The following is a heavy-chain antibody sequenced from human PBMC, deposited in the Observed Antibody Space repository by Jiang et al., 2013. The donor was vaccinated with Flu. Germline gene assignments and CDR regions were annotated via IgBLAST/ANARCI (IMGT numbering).Heavy chain of an antibody. Sequence: VKGRFTISRDNSKNTLYLQMNSLRAEDTAVYYCARDGVIPPDAFDIWGQGTMVTVSS. D-gene: IGHD3-16*02. V-gene: IGHV3-30*01. J-gene: IGHJ3*02. CDR3: ARDGVIPPDAFDI.